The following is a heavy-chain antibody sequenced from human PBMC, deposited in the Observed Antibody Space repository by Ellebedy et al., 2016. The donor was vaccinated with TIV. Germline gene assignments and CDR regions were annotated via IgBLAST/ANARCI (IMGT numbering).Heavy chain of an antibody. J-gene: IGHJ4*01. CDR3: ARQGGFYASGNFPYFDS. Sequence: SETLSLTCTVSGVSISSSGYYWGWIRQPPGKGLEWIGSIYYSGSTYYNPSLKSRVTISVDTSKNQFSLKLNSVTAADTAVYYCARQGGFYASGNFPYFDSWGHGTVVTVS. D-gene: IGHD2/OR15-2a*01. CDR2: IYYSGST. CDR1: GVSISSSGYY. V-gene: IGHV4-39*01.